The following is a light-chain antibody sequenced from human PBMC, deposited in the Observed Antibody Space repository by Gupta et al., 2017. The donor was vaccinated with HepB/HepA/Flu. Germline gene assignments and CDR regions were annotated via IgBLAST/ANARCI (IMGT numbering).Light chain of an antibody. CDR2: GAS. V-gene: IGKV1-39*01. CDR1: RTISNY. Sequence: DIQLTQSPSSLVASVGDRVTITCRASRTISNYLNWYQQKPGRAPNLLIYGASGLQNGVPSRFSGRGSETEFTLTIRSLQPEDVATYYCQQTDMTPLTFGGGTKVEIK. CDR3: QQTDMTPLT. J-gene: IGKJ4*01.